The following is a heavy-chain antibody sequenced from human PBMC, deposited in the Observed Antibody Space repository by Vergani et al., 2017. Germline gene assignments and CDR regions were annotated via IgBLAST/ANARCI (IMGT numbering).Heavy chain of an antibody. CDR1: GFTFSSYG. V-gene: IGHV3-30*18. D-gene: IGHD6-19*01. CDR3: AKEIGVADDYYYYCMDV. Sequence: QVQLVESGGGVVQPGRSLRLSCAASGFTFSSYGMHWVRQAPGKGLEWVAVISYDGSNKYYADSVKGRFTISRDNSKNTLYLQMNSLRAEDTAVYYYAKEIGVADDYYYYCMDVWGQGTTVTVSS. CDR2: ISYDGSNK. J-gene: IGHJ6*02.